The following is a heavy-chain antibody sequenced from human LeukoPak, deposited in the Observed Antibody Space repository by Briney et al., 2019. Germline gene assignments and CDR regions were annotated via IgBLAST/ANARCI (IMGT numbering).Heavy chain of an antibody. J-gene: IGHJ5*02. V-gene: IGHV4-59*01. Sequence: PSETLSLTCTVSGGSISSYYWSWIRQPPGKGLEWIGYIYYSGSTNYTPSLKRRVTISVDTSKNQFSLKLSSVTAAATAVYYCAREDQLLTGWFDPWGQGTLVTVSS. D-gene: IGHD2-2*01. CDR1: GGSISSYY. CDR2: IYYSGST. CDR3: AREDQLLTGWFDP.